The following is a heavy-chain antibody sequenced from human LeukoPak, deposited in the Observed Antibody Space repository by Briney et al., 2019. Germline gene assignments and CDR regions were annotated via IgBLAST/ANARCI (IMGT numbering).Heavy chain of an antibody. D-gene: IGHD1-20*01. V-gene: IGHV3-13*01. CDR2: IGTAGDT. J-gene: IGHJ3*01. CDR3: ARARRLTYNSGTKDFYTDALDL. Sequence: GGSLRLSCAASGFIFSSHDMHWVRQPPGKGLEWVSAIGTAGDTYYPGSVRGRFTISREDAKNSLYLQINSLRPGGTAVYYCARARRLTYNSGTKDFYTDALDLWGQGTMVTVSS. CDR1: GFIFSSHD.